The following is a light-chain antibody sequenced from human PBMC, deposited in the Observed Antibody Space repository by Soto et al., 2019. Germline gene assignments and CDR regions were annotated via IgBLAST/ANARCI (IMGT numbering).Light chain of an antibody. CDR2: QVT. J-gene: IGLJ3*02. V-gene: IGLV2-14*01. CDR1: SSDVGNYKY. CDR3: SSYSTTTTPQWV. Sequence: QSALTQPASVSGSPGQSITISCTGTSSDVGNYKYVSWYQEHPGKAPRLIIYQVTNRPSGVSNRFSGSKSGNTASLTISGLQAEDEADYYCSSYSTTTTPQWVFGGGTKLTVL.